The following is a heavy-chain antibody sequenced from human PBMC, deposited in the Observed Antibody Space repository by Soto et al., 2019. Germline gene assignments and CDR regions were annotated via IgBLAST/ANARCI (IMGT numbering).Heavy chain of an antibody. V-gene: IGHV3-7*03. D-gene: IGHD6-13*01. J-gene: IGHJ4*02. Sequence: EVQLVESGGGLVQPGGSLRLSCVASGFTFSSYWMSWARQVPGRGLEWLAKIKQDGSEKNYVDSVRGRFTISRDNAKSSLYLEMNSLSADDTAVYFCSRVSRGAAGGSSRGQGTLVTVSS. CDR1: GFTFSSYW. CDR3: SRVSRGAAGGSS. CDR2: IKQDGSEK.